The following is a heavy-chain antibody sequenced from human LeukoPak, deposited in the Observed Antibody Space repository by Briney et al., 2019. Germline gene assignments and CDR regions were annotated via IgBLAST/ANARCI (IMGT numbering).Heavy chain of an antibody. Sequence: GGSLRLSCEASGLTFSTSWMSWVRQAPGKGLEWVANIKEDGTEKYYVDSVKGRFTISSDDAKNSLYLQISNLRAEDTAVYYCARARKFWSNPDAFDIRGQGTMVTVSS. CDR1: GLTFSTSW. CDR2: IKEDGTEK. J-gene: IGHJ3*02. D-gene: IGHD2-8*02. V-gene: IGHV3-7*01. CDR3: ARARKFWSNPDAFDI.